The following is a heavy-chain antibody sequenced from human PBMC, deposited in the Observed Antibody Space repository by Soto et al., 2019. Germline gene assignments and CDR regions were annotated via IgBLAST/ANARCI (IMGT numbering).Heavy chain of an antibody. CDR2: ISTDGSST. CDR3: ARATGSNHPFDY. V-gene: IGHV3-74*01. D-gene: IGHD2-2*01. J-gene: IGHJ4*02. Sequence: EVQLVESGGGLVQPGGSLRLSCAATGFTFSTYWMHWVRQGPGKGLVWVSRISTDGSSTTYADSVKGRFTISRDNAKNPLDLQMNRPRAEDTAVYYCARATGSNHPFDYWGQGSLVTVSS. CDR1: GFTFSTYW.